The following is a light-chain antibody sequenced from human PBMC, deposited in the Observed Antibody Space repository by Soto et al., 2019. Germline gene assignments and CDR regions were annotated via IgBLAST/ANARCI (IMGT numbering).Light chain of an antibody. J-gene: IGKJ3*01. CDR1: QSVSDSY. CDR2: AS. Sequence: EIVLTQSPGTLSLSPGERATLSCRASQSVSDSYLAWYQQKPGQAPRLLIYASSRATGIPDRFGGSGSGTDFTLTISRLEPEDFAVYYCQHYGTSALFGPGTKVDIK. V-gene: IGKV3-20*01. CDR3: QHYGTSAL.